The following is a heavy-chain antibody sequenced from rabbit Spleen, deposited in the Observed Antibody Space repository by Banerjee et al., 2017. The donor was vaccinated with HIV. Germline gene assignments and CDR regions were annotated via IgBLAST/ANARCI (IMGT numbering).Heavy chain of an antibody. CDR1: GFNISSYH. CDR3: ARDTGSSFSSYGMDL. D-gene: IGHD8-1*01. CDR2: IYTGNSGST. J-gene: IGHJ6*01. Sequence: QALEESGGGLVTPGGTLTLTCTASGFNISSYHMCWVRQAPGKGLEWIGCIYTGNSGSTYYASWAKGRFTISKTSSTTVTLQMTGLTAADTATYFCARDTGSSFSSYGMDLWGPGTLVT. V-gene: IGHV1S40*01.